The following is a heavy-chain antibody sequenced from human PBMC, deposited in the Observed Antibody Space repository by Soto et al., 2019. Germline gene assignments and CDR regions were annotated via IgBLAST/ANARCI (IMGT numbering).Heavy chain of an antibody. Sequence: PSETLSLTCTVSGGSISSYYWSWIRQPPGKGLEWIGYIYYSGSTNYNPSLKSRVTISVDTSKNQFSLKLSSVTAADTAVYYCARDWGNYDILTGYYTRWFDPWGQGTLVTVSS. D-gene: IGHD3-9*01. CDR2: IYYSGST. CDR1: GGSISSYY. J-gene: IGHJ5*02. CDR3: ARDWGNYDILTGYYTRWFDP. V-gene: IGHV4-59*01.